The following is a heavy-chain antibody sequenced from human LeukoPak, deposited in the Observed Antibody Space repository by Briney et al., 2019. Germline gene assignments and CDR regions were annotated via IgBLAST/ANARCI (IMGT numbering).Heavy chain of an antibody. CDR1: GGSFSGYY. CDR3: ARRRQRLVVYYYYYYMDV. V-gene: IGHV4-34*01. D-gene: IGHD6-13*01. J-gene: IGHJ6*03. Sequence: PSETLSLTCAVYGGSFSGYYWSWIRQPPGKGLEWIGEINHSGSTNYNPSLKSRVTISVDTSKNQFSLKLSSVTAADTAVYYCARRRQRLVVYYYYYYMDVWGKGTTVTVSS. CDR2: INHSGST.